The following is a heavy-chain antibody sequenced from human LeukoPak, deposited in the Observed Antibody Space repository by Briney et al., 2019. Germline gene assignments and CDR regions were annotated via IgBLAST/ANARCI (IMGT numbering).Heavy chain of an antibody. Sequence: GGSLRLSCAASGFTFSNYDMNWVRQAPGKGLEWVSYMSDTSSTIYYADSVKGRFTISRDNSKNTLYLQMNSLRAEDTAVYYCAKDWVAAAGQSYYFDYWGQGTLVTASS. CDR3: AKDWVAAAGQSYYFDY. D-gene: IGHD6-13*01. J-gene: IGHJ4*02. V-gene: IGHV3-48*01. CDR2: MSDTSSTI. CDR1: GFTFSNYD.